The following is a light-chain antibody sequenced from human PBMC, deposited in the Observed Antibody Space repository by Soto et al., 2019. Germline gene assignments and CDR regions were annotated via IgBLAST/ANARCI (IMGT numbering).Light chain of an antibody. V-gene: IGLV4-69*01. CDR2: LNSDGSH. Sequence: QPVLTQSPSASASLGASVKLTCTLSSGHSSYAIAWHQQQPEKGPRYLMKLNSDGSHSKGDGIPDRFSGSSSGAERYLTISSLQSEDEAAYYCQTWGTGPFVFGTGTKVTVL. CDR1: SGHSSYA. J-gene: IGLJ1*01. CDR3: QTWGTGPFV.